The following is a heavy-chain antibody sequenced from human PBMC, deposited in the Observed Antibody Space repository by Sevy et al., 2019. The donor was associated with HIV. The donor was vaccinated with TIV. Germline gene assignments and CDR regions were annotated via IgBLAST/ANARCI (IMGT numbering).Heavy chain of an antibody. V-gene: IGHV3-48*02. Sequence: GGSLRLSCAVSGFTFSSYSMNWVRQAPGKGLEWVSYISTSSSAIYYADSVKGRFTISRDNAKNSLYLQMNSLSDEDTAVYYCAREYCTSTSCYFDCWGQGTPVTVSS. D-gene: IGHD2-2*01. CDR3: AREYCTSTSCYFDC. CDR1: GFTFSSYS. CDR2: ISTSSSAI. J-gene: IGHJ4*02.